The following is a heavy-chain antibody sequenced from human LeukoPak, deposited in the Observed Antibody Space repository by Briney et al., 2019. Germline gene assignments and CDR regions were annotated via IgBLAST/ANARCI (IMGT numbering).Heavy chain of an antibody. CDR2: INHSGST. CDR1: GGSFSGYY. V-gene: IGHV4-34*01. D-gene: IGHD3-3*02. CDR3: ARVSSYYYYGMDV. Sequence: SETLSLNCAVYGGSFSGYYWSWIRQPPGKGLEWIGEINHSGSTNYNPSLKSRVTISVDTSKNQFSLKLSSVTAADTAVYYCARVSSYYYYGMDVWGKGTTVTVSS. J-gene: IGHJ6*04.